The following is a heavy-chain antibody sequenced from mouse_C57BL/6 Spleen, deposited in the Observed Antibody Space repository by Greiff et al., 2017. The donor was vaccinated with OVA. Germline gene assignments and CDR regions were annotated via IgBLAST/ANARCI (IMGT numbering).Heavy chain of an antibody. Sequence: QVQLKQPGAELVKPGASVKLSCKASGYTFTSYWMQWVKQRPGQGLEWIGEIDPSDSYTNYNQKFKGKATLTVDTSSSTAYMQLSSLTSEDSAVYYCCSYVQDYWGQGTTLTVSS. CDR1: GYTFTSYW. J-gene: IGHJ2*01. CDR3: CSYVQDY. V-gene: IGHV1-50*01. CDR2: IDPSDSYT. D-gene: IGHD1-1*01.